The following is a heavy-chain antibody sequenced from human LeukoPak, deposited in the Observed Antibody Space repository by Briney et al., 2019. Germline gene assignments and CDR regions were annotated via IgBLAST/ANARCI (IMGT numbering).Heavy chain of an antibody. CDR1: GASMSSNY. CDR3: ASTRLGAVAGRFDS. J-gene: IGHJ4*02. V-gene: IGHV4-4*09. CDR2: IYHSGNT. Sequence: SETLSLTCTVSGASMSSNYWSWIRQPPGKGLEWIGYIYHSGNTNYSPSLESRVTMSVDESKNQFSLRVHFVSAADTAVYYCASTRLGAVAGRFDSWGQGTLVTVSS. D-gene: IGHD6-19*01.